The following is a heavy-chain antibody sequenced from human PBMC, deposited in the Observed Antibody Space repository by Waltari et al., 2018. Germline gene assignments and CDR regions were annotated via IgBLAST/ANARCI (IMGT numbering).Heavy chain of an antibody. CDR3: ARVDGRAAPFDN. V-gene: IGHV4-30-4*01. CDR2: IYHSGNT. Sequence: QVQLQESGPRLVKPSQTLSLTCTVSGASISSGGHYWSWIRHHPGKGLEWIGHIYHSGNTYYNPSLEGRATLSVDRSANQFSLNLTSVTAADTALYYCARVDGRAAPFDNWGRGSQVTVSS. CDR1: GASISSGGHY. J-gene: IGHJ4*02. D-gene: IGHD6-25*01.